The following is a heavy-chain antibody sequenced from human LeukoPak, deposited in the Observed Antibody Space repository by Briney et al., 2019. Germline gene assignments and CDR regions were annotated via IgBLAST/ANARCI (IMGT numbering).Heavy chain of an antibody. CDR3: ARSGVSKSKTIIVVPEVWFDP. Sequence: SETLSLTCTVSGGPISSGSYYWSWIRQPAGKGLEWIGRIYTSGSTNYNPSLTGRVAMSVDMSTNQFSLNLTSVTAEDTAVYYCARSGVSKSKTIIVVPEVWFDPWGQGTLVTVSS. CDR1: GGPISSGSYY. V-gene: IGHV4-61*02. CDR2: IYTSGST. D-gene: IGHD3-22*01. J-gene: IGHJ5*02.